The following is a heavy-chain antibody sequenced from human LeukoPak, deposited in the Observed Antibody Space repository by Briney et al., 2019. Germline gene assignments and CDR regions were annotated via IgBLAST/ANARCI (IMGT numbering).Heavy chain of an antibody. V-gene: IGHV3-23*01. D-gene: IGHD2/OR15-2a*01. J-gene: IGHJ4*02. CDR2: ISGSGGST. Sequence: PGGSLRLSCAASGFTFSSYAMSWVRQAPGKGLEWVSAISGSGGSTYYADSGKGRFTISRDNSKNTLYLQMNSLRAEDTAVYYCAKELQARSQYYYFDYWGQGTLVTVSS. CDR1: GFTFSSYA. CDR3: AKELQARSQYYYFDY.